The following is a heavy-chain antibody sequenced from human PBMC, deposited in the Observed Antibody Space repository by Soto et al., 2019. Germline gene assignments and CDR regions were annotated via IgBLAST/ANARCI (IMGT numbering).Heavy chain of an antibody. CDR3: ARESREFTECFLH. V-gene: IGHV4-61*01. CDR1: GGSVKSGNYY. J-gene: IGHJ1*01. CDR2: VYITTTT. D-gene: IGHD3-10*01. Sequence: PSETLSLTCTVAGGSVKSGNYYLSWIRQPPGKGLEWIGYVYITTTTNYNPSLKSRVTMSLDTSKNQFSLKLTSVTAADTAVYYCARESREFTECFLHWGQGALVTVSS.